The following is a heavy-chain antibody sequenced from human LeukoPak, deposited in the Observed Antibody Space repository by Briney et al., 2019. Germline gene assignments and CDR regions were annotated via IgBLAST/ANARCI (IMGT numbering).Heavy chain of an antibody. D-gene: IGHD1/OR15-1a*01. V-gene: IGHV3-72*01. CDR1: GFKFSDHY. CDR2: SRNKASSYTT. Sequence: GGSLRLSCAASGFKFSDHYIAWVRQAPGKGLEWVGRSRNKASSYTTEYAASVEGRFTISRDVSESSLYLQMNSLRTEDTAVYYCGRIAINANIGMDVWGQGTTVTVSS. CDR3: GRIAINANIGMDV. J-gene: IGHJ6*02.